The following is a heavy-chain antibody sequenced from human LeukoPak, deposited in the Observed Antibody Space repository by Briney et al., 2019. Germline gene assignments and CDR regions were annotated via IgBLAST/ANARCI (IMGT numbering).Heavy chain of an antibody. Sequence: SETLSLTCTVSGGSISTYFWSWIRQPAGKSLEWIGRIYTNGSINYNPSLKSRVTMSVDTSKNQISLKLSSVTAADTAVYYCARGPDYSSSWYGEDWGQGTLVTVSS. D-gene: IGHD6-13*01. V-gene: IGHV4-4*07. CDR2: IYTNGSI. J-gene: IGHJ4*02. CDR1: GGSISTYF. CDR3: ARGPDYSSSWYGED.